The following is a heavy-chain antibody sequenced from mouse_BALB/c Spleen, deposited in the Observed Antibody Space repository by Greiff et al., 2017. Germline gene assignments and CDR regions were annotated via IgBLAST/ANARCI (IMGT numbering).Heavy chain of an antibody. V-gene: IGHV10-1*02. CDR2: IRSKSNNYAT. CDR3: VRHDTTATGAMDY. J-gene: IGHJ4*01. CDR1: GFTFNTYA. D-gene: IGHD1-2*01. Sequence: DVKLVESGGGLVQPKGSLKLSCAASGFTFNTYAMNWVRQAPGKGLEWVARIRSKSNNYATYYADSVKDRFTISRDDSQSMLYLQMNNLKTEDTAMYYCVRHDTTATGAMDYWGQGTSVTVSS.